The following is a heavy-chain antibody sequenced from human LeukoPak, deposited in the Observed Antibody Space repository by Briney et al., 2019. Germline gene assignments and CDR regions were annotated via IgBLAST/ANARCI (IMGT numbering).Heavy chain of an antibody. CDR2: INAGNGNT. J-gene: IGHJ4*02. D-gene: IGHD6-19*01. V-gene: IGHV1-3*01. CDR1: GYTFTSFA. Sequence: ASVKVSCKASGYTFTSFALHWVRQAPGQRPEWMGWINAGNGNTKYSQKFQGRVTIFRDTSATTAYMVLSSLRSEDTAVYYCARASGSPFDYWGQGTLITVSS. CDR3: ARASGSPFDY.